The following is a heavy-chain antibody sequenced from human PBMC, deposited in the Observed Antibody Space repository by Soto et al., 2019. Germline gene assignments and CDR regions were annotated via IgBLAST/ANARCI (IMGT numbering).Heavy chain of an antibody. V-gene: IGHV3-30*18. CDR2: IPYDGSNK. D-gene: IGHD2-2*01. J-gene: IGHJ6*03. CDR3: AKDQQDIVVVPAASWGYYMDV. Sequence: GGSLRLSCAASGFTFSSYGMHWVRQAPGKGLEWVAVIPYDGSNKYYADSVKGRFTISRDNSKNTLYLQMNSLRAEDTAVYYCAKDQQDIVVVPAASWGYYMDVWGKGTTVTVSS. CDR1: GFTFSSYG.